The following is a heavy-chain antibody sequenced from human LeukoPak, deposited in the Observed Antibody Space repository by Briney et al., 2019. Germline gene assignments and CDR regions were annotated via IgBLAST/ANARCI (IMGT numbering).Heavy chain of an antibody. Sequence: GASVKVSCKASGYTFTGYYMHWVRQAPGQGLEWMGWINPNSGGTNYAQKFQGRVTMTRDTSISTAYMELSRLRSDDTAVYYCARVAAAGMDYYYYYYMDVWGKGTTVTVSS. D-gene: IGHD6-13*01. CDR3: ARVAAAGMDYYYYYYMDV. J-gene: IGHJ6*03. CDR1: GYTFTGYY. CDR2: INPNSGGT. V-gene: IGHV1-2*02.